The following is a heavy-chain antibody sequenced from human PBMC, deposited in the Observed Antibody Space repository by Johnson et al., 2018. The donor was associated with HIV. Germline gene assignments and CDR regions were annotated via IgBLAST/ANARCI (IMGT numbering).Heavy chain of an antibody. J-gene: IGHJ3*02. Sequence: VQLVESGGGLIQPGGSLRLSCAASGFTFSSYAMSWVRQAPGKGLEWVAVISYDGSNKYYADSVKGRFTISRDNSKNTLYLQMNSLRAEDTAVYYCARVNGGAFDIWGQGTMVTVSS. CDR2: ISYDGSNK. V-gene: IGHV3-30*14. CDR1: GFTFSSYA. D-gene: IGHD4-23*01. CDR3: ARVNGGAFDI.